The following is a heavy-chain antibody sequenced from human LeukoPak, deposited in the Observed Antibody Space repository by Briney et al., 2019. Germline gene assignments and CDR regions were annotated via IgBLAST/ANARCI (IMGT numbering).Heavy chain of an antibody. V-gene: IGHV4-4*07. CDR2: VHNSGST. CDR3: ARDGGGNRNFDY. D-gene: IGHD4-23*01. J-gene: IGHJ4*02. CDR1: GGSISSYY. Sequence: SETLSLTCTVSGGSISSYYWSWIRQPAGGGLEWIGRVHNSGSTNYHPSLRSRVTLSEDVSKSQFYLRLTSVTAADTAVYYCARDGGGNRNFDYWGQGTLVTVSS.